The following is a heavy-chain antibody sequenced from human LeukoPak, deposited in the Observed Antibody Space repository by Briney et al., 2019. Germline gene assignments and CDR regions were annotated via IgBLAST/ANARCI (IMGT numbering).Heavy chain of an antibody. V-gene: IGHV4-4*02. D-gene: IGHD4-23*01. CDR1: GDSISSSNW. Sequence: SETLSLTCAVSGDSISSSNWWSCVRQPPGKRLEWIGRIYTSGSTNYNPSLKSRATISEDTSKNQFSLKLSSATAADTAVYYCAREANYGGTDYWGQGTLVTVSS. CDR2: IYTSGST. CDR3: AREANYGGTDY. J-gene: IGHJ4*02.